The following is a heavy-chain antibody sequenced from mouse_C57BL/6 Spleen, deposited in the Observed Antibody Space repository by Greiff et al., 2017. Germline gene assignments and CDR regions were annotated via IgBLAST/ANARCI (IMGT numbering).Heavy chain of an antibody. CDR1: GYAFSSYW. Sequence: QVQLQQSGAELVKPGASVKISCKASGYAFSSYWMNWVKQRPGTGLEWIGQIYPGDGDTNYNGKFKGKATLTADKSSSTAYMQLSSLTSVEAAVYFCARGGDSSGYFDYWGQGTTLPVSS. D-gene: IGHD3-3*01. CDR3: ARGGDSSGYFDY. V-gene: IGHV1-80*01. J-gene: IGHJ2*01. CDR2: IYPGDGDT.